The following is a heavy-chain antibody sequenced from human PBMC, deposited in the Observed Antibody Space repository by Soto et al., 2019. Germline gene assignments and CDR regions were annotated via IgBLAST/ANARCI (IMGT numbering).Heavy chain of an antibody. CDR1: GGSFSAYY. Sequence: SETLSLTCAVYGGSFSAYYWSWIRQPPGKGLEWIGEINHSGGTSYNPSLKSRITILPDTSKNQFSLQLNSVTPEDTAVYFCAGGRDGLALPWFDPWGQGTLVTVSS. J-gene: IGHJ5*02. V-gene: IGHV4-34*01. CDR3: AGGRDGLALPWFDP. D-gene: IGHD1-26*01. CDR2: INHSGGT.